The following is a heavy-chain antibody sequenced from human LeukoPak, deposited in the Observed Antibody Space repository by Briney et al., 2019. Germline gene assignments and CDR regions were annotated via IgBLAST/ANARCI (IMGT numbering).Heavy chain of an antibody. CDR1: GYTLTELS. Sequence: GASVKVSCKVSGYTLTELSMHWVRQAPGKGLGWMGGFDPEDGETIYAQKFQGRVTMTEDSSTDTAYMELSSLRSEDTAVYYCATKIRGYYDSSGPFDYWGQGTLVTVSS. CDR3: ATKIRGYYDSSGPFDY. V-gene: IGHV1-24*01. CDR2: FDPEDGET. J-gene: IGHJ4*02. D-gene: IGHD3-22*01.